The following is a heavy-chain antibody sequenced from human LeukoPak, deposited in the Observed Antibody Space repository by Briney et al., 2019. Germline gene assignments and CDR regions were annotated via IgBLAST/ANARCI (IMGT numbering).Heavy chain of an antibody. CDR2: INQDGSEK. CDR1: GFTFSSYW. V-gene: IGHV3-7*01. Sequence: GGSLRLSCAASGFTFSSYWMSWVRQAPGKGLEWVANINQDGSEKYYVDSVKGRFTIPRDNAKNSLYLQMNSLRAEDTAVYYCARLLYDSSGYYYLDYWGQGTLVTVSS. J-gene: IGHJ4*02. D-gene: IGHD3-22*01. CDR3: ARLLYDSSGYYYLDY.